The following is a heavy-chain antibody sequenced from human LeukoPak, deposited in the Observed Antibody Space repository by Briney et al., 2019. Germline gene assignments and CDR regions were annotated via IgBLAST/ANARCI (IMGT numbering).Heavy chain of an antibody. D-gene: IGHD4-17*01. Sequence: PGGSLRLSCAASGFTFTSYTMNWVRQAPGKGLEWVSSITSSSSYIYYADSVKGRFTISRDNAKNSLYLQMTSLRVEDTAVYYCAKTYGHFDDWGREPWSPSPQ. CDR1: GFTFTSYT. CDR2: ITSSSSYI. CDR3: AKTYGHFDD. V-gene: IGHV3-21*01. J-gene: IGHJ4*02.